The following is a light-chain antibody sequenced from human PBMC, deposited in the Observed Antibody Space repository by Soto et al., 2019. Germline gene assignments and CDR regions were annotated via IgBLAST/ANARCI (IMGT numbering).Light chain of an antibody. CDR1: QSVTSNY. CDR3: QQYVHWPPGA. CDR2: GAS. V-gene: IGKV3-20*01. Sequence: EIVLTQSPGTLSLSPGERATLSCRASQSVTSNYLAWYQQKPGQAPSRLIYGASSRATGISDRFSGSGSGTDFTLTINRLEPEDSAVYYCQQYVHWPPGAFGQGTKVDIK. J-gene: IGKJ1*01.